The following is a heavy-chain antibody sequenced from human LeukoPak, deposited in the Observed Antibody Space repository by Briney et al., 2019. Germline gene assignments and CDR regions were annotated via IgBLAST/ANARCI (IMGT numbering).Heavy chain of an antibody. D-gene: IGHD3-22*01. V-gene: IGHV3-23*01. CDR1: GFTFSSYA. J-gene: IGHJ1*01. CDR3: AKDGRTYYYDSSGYRRAEYFQH. Sequence: PGGSLRLSCAASGFTFSSYAMSWVRQAPGKGLEWVSAISGSGGSTYYADSVKGRFTISRDNSKNTLYLQMNSLRAEDTAVYYRAKDGRTYYYDSSGYRRAEYFQHWGQGTLVTVSS. CDR2: ISGSGGST.